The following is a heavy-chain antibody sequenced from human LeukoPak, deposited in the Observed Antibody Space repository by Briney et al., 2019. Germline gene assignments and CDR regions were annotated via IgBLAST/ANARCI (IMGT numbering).Heavy chain of an antibody. J-gene: IGHJ6*02. D-gene: IGHD3-10*01. CDR2: IGSSSSYI. Sequence: GGSLRLSCAASGFTFSSYSMNWVRQAPGKGLEWVSSIGSSSSYIYYADSVKGRFTISRDNAKNSLYLQMNSLRAEDTAVYYCARDVVREPRGVWGQGTTVTVSS. CDR1: GFTFSSYS. V-gene: IGHV3-21*01. CDR3: ARDVVREPRGV.